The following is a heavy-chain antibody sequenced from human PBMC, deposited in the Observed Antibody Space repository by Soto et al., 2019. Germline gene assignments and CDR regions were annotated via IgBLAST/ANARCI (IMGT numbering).Heavy chain of an antibody. V-gene: IGHV3-72*01. CDR1: GFTVSDHY. CDR2: TRNKANSHTT. J-gene: IGHJ4*02. CDR3: ARATTVTDY. D-gene: IGHD4-17*01. Sequence: GSLRLSCAASGFTVSDHYMDWVRQAPGKGLEWVGRTRNKANSHTTEYAASVKGRFTISRDDSKNSLYLQMNSLKVEDTAVYYCARATTVTDYWGQGALVTVSS.